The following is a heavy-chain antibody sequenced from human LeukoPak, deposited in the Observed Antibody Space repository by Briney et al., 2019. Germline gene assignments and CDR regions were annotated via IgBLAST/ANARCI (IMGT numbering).Heavy chain of an antibody. CDR2: IKQDGSDK. CDR1: GFTFSSYA. Sequence: GGSLRLSCGASGFTFSSYAMNWVRQAPGKGLEWVANIKQDGSDKYYVDSVKGRFTISRDNARNSLYLQMNSLRAEDTAVYYCARDPKIAVAGNYYYYMDVWGKGTTVTISS. D-gene: IGHD6-19*01. J-gene: IGHJ6*03. CDR3: ARDPKIAVAGNYYYYMDV. V-gene: IGHV3-7*01.